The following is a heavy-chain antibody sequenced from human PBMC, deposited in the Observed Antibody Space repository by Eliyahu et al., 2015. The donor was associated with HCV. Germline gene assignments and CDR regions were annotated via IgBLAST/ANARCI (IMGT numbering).Heavy chain of an antibody. J-gene: IGHJ4*02. Sequence: QVQLQESGPGLVKPSEXLXLTCAVSDYSISSDYXWGWIRQPPGKGLEWIGGIYHSGSTYNNPSLKSRVTISIDTSKXQFSLKLTSVTAADTAVYYCARAVLWFGGHFDYWGPGTLVTVSS. D-gene: IGHD3-10*01. CDR1: DYSISSDYX. V-gene: IGHV4-38-2*01. CDR2: IYHSGST. CDR3: ARAVLWFGGHFDY.